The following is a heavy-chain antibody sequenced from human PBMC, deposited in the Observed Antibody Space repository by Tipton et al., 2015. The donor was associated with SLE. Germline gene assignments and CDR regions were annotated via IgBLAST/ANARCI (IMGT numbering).Heavy chain of an antibody. D-gene: IGHD3-16*01. CDR3: ARSMLTTKRVFDY. CDR1: GGSMNDYY. Sequence: TLSLTCTVSGGSMNDYYWSWFRQPPGKGLEWIGYIYYTGSSNHNPSLKGRVTMSVDTSKNQFSLSVNSVAAADTAVYYCARSMLTTKRVFDYWGQGTLVTVSS. CDR2: IYYTGSS. V-gene: IGHV4-59*01. J-gene: IGHJ4*02.